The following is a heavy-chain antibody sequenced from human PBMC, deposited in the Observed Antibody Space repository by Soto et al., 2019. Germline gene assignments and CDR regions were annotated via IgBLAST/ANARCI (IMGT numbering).Heavy chain of an antibody. D-gene: IGHD6-19*01. CDR3: ARSVVHQWLVHNAFDI. Sequence: SETLSLTCTVSGGSISSSYWSWIRQPPGKGLEWIAYVYYSGTTNYNPSLESRVTISIDTSKNQFSLRLTSVTAADTAVYYCARSVVHQWLVHNAFDIWGQGTLVTVSS. V-gene: IGHV4-59*01. CDR1: GGSISSSY. CDR2: VYYSGTT. J-gene: IGHJ3*02.